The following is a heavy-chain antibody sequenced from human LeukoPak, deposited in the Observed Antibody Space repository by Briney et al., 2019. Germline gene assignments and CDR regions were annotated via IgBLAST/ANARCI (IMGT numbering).Heavy chain of an antibody. J-gene: IGHJ4*02. V-gene: IGHV3-30*18. CDR1: GFTFSSYG. CDR2: ISYDGSNK. D-gene: IGHD3-22*01. Sequence: GGSLRLSCAASGFTFSSYGMHWVRQAPGKGLEWVAVISYDGSNKYYADSVKGRFSISRDNSKNTLYLQMNSLRAEDTAVYYCAKTIPHYYDSSGGPYWGQGTLVTVSS. CDR3: AKTIPHYYDSSGGPY.